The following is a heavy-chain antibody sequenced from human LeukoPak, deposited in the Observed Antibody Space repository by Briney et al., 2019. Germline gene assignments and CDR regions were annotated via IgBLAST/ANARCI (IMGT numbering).Heavy chain of an antibody. V-gene: IGHV4-34*01. CDR2: INHSGST. D-gene: IGHD6-19*01. Sequence: PSETLSLTCAVYGGSFSGYYWSWIRQPPGKGLEWIGEINHSGSTNYNPSLKSRVTISVDTSKNQFSLKLSSVTAADTAVYYCARSREGGWLQNYYYYWVMDVGAKGPTVTVSS. CDR1: GGSFSGYY. CDR3: ARSREGGWLQNYYYYWVMDV. J-gene: IGHJ6*04.